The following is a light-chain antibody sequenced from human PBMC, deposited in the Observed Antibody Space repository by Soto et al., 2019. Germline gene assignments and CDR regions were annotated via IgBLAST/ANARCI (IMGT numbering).Light chain of an antibody. CDR3: SSYTDSRTYV. V-gene: IGLV2-14*01. Sequence: QSALTQPASVSGSPGQSITISCTGASSDVGGYNYVSWYQQHPGKAPKLMIYEVSNRPSGVSSRFSGSKSGNTASLTTSGLQSEDEADYYCSSYTDSRTYVFGTGTKVTVL. CDR1: SSDVGGYNY. CDR2: EVS. J-gene: IGLJ1*01.